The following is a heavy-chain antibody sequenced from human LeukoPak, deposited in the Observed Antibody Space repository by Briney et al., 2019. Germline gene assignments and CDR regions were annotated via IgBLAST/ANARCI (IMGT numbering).Heavy chain of an antibody. V-gene: IGHV3-21*01. CDR3: ARQGRRWLQSPEADY. J-gene: IGHJ4*02. CDR2: ISSSSSYI. Sequence: PGGSLRLSCAASGFTFSSYSMNWVRQAPGKGLEWVSSISSSSSYIYYADSVKGRFTISRDNAKNSLYLQMNSLRAEDTAVYYCARQGRRWLQSPEADYWGQGTLVTVSS. CDR1: GFTFSSYS. D-gene: IGHD5-24*01.